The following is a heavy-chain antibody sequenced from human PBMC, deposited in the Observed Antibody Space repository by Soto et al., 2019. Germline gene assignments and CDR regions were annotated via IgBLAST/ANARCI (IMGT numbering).Heavy chain of an antibody. CDR1: GFTFSSYW. V-gene: IGHV3-74*01. D-gene: IGHD3-10*01. J-gene: IGHJ4*02. CDR3: ARAYGSGSYEVPDY. Sequence: EVQLVESGGGLVQPGGSLRLSCAASGFTFSSYWMHWVRQALGKGLVWVSRINSDGSSTSYADSVKGRFTISRDNAKNTLYLQMNSLRAEDTAVYYCARAYGSGSYEVPDYWGQGTLVTVCS. CDR2: INSDGSST.